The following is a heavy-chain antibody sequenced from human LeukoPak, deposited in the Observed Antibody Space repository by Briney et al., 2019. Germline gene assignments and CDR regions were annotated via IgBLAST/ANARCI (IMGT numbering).Heavy chain of an antibody. CDR3: ARGVFGRFDP. D-gene: IGHD3-10*01. Sequence: SETLSLTCVVTGGSFRSYYWNWIRQPPGRGLEWIGKINQSGSTNYNPALKSRVTISVDTSKNQFSLKLNSVTAADTAAYYCARGVFGRFDPWGQGTLVTVSS. CDR2: INQSGST. J-gene: IGHJ5*02. CDR1: GGSFRSYY. V-gene: IGHV4-34*01.